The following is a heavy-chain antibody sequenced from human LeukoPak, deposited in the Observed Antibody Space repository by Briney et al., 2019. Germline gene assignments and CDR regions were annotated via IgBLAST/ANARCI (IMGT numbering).Heavy chain of an antibody. V-gene: IGHV1-2*02. Sequence: GASVKVSCKASGYTFTGYYMHWVRQAPGQGLEWTGWINPNSGGTNYAQKFQGRVTMTRDTSISTAYMELSRLRSDDTAVYYCARERVLGGTQSNTEYFQHWGQGTLVTVSS. D-gene: IGHD1-1*01. CDR1: GYTFTGYY. J-gene: IGHJ1*01. CDR2: INPNSGGT. CDR3: ARERVLGGTQSNTEYFQH.